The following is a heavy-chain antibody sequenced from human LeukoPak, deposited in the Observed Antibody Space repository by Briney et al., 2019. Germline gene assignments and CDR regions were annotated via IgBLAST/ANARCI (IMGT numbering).Heavy chain of an antibody. CDR1: GGSISSYY. CDR2: IYTSGST. CDR3: ARILPTTVTTDY. J-gene: IGHJ4*02. Sequence: SETLSLTCTVSGGSISSYYWSWIRQPAGKGLEWIGRIYTSGSTNYNPSLKSRVTISVDTSRNQFSLRLSSLTAADTAVYYCARILPTTVTTDYWGKGALVTVSS. D-gene: IGHD4-17*01. V-gene: IGHV4-4*07.